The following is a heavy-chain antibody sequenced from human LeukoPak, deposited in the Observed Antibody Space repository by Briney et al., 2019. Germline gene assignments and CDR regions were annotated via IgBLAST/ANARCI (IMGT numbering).Heavy chain of an antibody. CDR1: GFTVSSNY. Sequence: PGGSLRLSCAASGFTVSSNYMSWVRQAPGKGLEWVSVIYSGGSTYYADSVKGRFTISRDNSKNTLYLQMNSLRAEDTAVYYCASGQEYQPLPYYFDYWGQGTLVTVSS. D-gene: IGHD2-2*01. V-gene: IGHV3-53*01. CDR2: IYSGGST. J-gene: IGHJ4*02. CDR3: ASGQEYQPLPYYFDY.